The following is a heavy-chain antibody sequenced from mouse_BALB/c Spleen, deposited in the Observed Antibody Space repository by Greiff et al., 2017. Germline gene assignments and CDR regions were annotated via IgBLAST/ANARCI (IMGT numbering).Heavy chain of an antibody. CDR1: GFNIKDTY. Sequence: EVKLVESGAELVKPGASVKLSCTASGFNIKDTYMHWVKQRPEQGLEWIGRIDPANGNTKYDPKFQGKATITADTSSNTAYLQLSSLTSEDTAVYYCDTKGFAYWGQGTLVTVSA. CDR2: IDPANGNT. J-gene: IGHJ3*01. V-gene: IGHV14-3*02. CDR3: DTKGFAY.